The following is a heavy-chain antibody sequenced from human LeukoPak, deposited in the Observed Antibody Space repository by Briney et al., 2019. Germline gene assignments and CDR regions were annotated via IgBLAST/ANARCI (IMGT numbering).Heavy chain of an antibody. D-gene: IGHD3-10*01. Sequence: GGSLRLSCAASGFTFSDYEMNWVRQAPEKGLEWVSYISAGAGVIFYADSVKGRFSITRDNAKNSLFLQMNSLRAEDTGVYYCARADYYGSPGHFGMDVWGRGTTVTVSS. CDR3: ARADYYGSPGHFGMDV. CDR2: ISAGAGVI. J-gene: IGHJ6*02. CDR1: GFTFSDYE. V-gene: IGHV3-48*03.